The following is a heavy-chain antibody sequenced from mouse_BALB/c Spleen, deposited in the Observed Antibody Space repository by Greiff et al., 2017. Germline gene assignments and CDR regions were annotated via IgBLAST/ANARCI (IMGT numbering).Heavy chain of an antibody. J-gene: IGHJ1*01. CDR3: ATTVVGGVYWYFDV. CDR1: GYSITSDYA. CDR2: ISYSGST. V-gene: IGHV3-2*02. D-gene: IGHD1-1*01. Sequence: DVQLQESGPGLVKPSQSLSLTCTVTGYSITSDYAWNWIRQFPGNKLEWMGYISYSGSTSYNPSLKSRISITRDTSKNQFFLQLNSVTTEDTATYYCATTVVGGVYWYFDVWGAGTTVTVSS.